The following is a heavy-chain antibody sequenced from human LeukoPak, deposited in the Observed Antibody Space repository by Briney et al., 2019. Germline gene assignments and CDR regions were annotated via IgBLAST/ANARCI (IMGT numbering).Heavy chain of an antibody. Sequence: GASVKVSCKASGYTFTSYDINWVRQATGQGLEWMGWMNPNSGNTGYAQKFQGRVTMTRNTSISTACMELSSLRSEDTAVYYCARSTYDYVWGSSEYDYWGQGTLVTVSS. V-gene: IGHV1-8*01. CDR2: MNPNSGNT. D-gene: IGHD3-16*01. CDR1: GYTFTSYD. CDR3: ARSTYDYVWGSSEYDY. J-gene: IGHJ4*02.